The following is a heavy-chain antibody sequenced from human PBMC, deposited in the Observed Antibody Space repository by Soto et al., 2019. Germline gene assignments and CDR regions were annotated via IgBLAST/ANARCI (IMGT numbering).Heavy chain of an antibody. J-gene: IGHJ6*02. V-gene: IGHV3-7*05. Sequence: GGSLRLSCAASGFTFSSYWMSWVRQAPGKGLEWVANIKQDGSEKYYVDSVKGRFTISRDNAKNSLYLQMNSLRAEDTAVYYCARDYPWGGSYFNYYYYGMDVWGQGTTVTVSS. CDR2: IKQDGSEK. CDR3: ARDYPWGGSYFNYYYYGMDV. D-gene: IGHD1-26*01. CDR1: GFTFSSYW.